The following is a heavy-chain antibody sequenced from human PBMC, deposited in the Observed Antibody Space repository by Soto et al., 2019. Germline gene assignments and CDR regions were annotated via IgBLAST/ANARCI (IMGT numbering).Heavy chain of an antibody. CDR2: ISGGGDTT. Sequence: GGSLRLSCAASGFTFNNYAMTWVRQAPGKGLEWVSAISGGGDTTSYADSVKGRFTVSRDGSKNTLYLQMSSLRAEDSALYYCAKGRGGSGSLTPRVDFWGQGTLVTVSS. CDR3: AKGRGGSGSLTPRVDF. D-gene: IGHD3-10*01. J-gene: IGHJ4*02. CDR1: GFTFNNYA. V-gene: IGHV3-23*01.